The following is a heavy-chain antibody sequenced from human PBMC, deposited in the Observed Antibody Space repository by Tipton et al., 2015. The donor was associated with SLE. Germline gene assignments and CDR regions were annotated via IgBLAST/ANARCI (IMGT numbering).Heavy chain of an antibody. CDR1: GFTVSSNY. D-gene: IGHD6-13*01. V-gene: IGHV3-74*01. Sequence: SLRLSCAASGFTVSSNYMSWVRQAPGEGLEWVSHIDGDGSSTRYADSVKGRFTISRDNAKNTLYLQMNSLRVDDTAVYYCTRDDETFNSWYNWFDPWGQGTLVTVSS. CDR2: IDGDGSST. CDR3: TRDDETFNSWYNWFDP. J-gene: IGHJ5*02.